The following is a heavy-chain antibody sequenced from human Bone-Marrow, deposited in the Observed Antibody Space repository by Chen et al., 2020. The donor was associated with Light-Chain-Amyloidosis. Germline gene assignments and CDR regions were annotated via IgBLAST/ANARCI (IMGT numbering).Heavy chain of an antibody. D-gene: IGHD5-12*01. V-gene: IGHV5-51*01. Sequence: EVQLEQSGPEVKKPGESLKISCKGSGYTFPNYWIGWVRQMPGKGLEWMGVIYPVDSDASYSPSFEGQVTISADKSITTAYLQWRSLKASDTAMYYCARRRDGYNFDYWGQGTLVTVSS. CDR2: IYPVDSDA. CDR1: GYTFPNYW. J-gene: IGHJ4*02. CDR3: ARRRDGYNFDY.